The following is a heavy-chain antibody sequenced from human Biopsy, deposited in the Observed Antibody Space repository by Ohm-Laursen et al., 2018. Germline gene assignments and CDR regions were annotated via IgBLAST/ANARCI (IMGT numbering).Heavy chain of an antibody. Sequence: GTLSLTCTVSGDSVTKYYWSWIRQPPGKGLEWIGHIYYSVMTNYNPSLRSRVSISVDTSRNQVSLTLSSVTAADTVVYYCARCTPEYDSSRYYLDAFDIWGQGTKVTVSS. CDR3: ARCTPEYDSSRYYLDAFDI. V-gene: IGHV4-59*02. CDR2: IYYSVMT. CDR1: GDSVTKYY. D-gene: IGHD3-22*01. J-gene: IGHJ3*02.